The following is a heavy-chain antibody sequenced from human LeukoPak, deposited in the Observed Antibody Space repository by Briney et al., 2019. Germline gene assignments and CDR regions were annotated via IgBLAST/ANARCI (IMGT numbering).Heavy chain of an antibody. J-gene: IGHJ4*02. CDR2: IYYRGNT. V-gene: IGHV4-59*01. CDR3: ARAGNNWSFDY. Sequence: SETLSLTCTVSGDSISSYYWSWIRQPPGKGLEWIGYIYYRGNTNYNPSLKSRVTMAVDTPKNQFSLKVSSVTAADTAVYYCARAGNNWSFDYWGQGTLVTVSS. D-gene: IGHD1-1*01. CDR1: GDSISSYY.